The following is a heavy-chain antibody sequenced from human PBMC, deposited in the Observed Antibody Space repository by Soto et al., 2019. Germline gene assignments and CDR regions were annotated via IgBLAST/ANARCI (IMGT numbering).Heavy chain of an antibody. J-gene: IGHJ4*02. CDR1: GGSISSSSYY. CDR2: IYYSGST. Sequence: SETLSLTCTVSGGSISSSSYYWGWIRQPPGKGLEWIGSIYYSGSTYYNPSLKSRVTISVDTSKNQLSLKLSSVTAADTAVYYCARSRVEAAAGAGVDYFDYWGQGTLVTVSS. D-gene: IGHD6-13*01. V-gene: IGHV4-39*07. CDR3: ARSRVEAAAGAGVDYFDY.